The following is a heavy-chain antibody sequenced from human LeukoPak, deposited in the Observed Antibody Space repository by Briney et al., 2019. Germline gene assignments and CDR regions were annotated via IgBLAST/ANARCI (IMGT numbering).Heavy chain of an antibody. CDR3: ARDPNFYGSGSNWFDP. CDR1: GGSISSSSYY. V-gene: IGHV4-61*01. J-gene: IGHJ5*02. Sequence: KPSETLSLTCTVSGGSISSSSYYWSWIRQSPGKGLEWIGYIYYVGSTNYNPSLKSRVTISIDTSKKQFSLRLSSVTAADTAVYYCARDPNFYGSGSNWFDPWGQGILVTVSS. CDR2: IYYVGST. D-gene: IGHD3-10*01.